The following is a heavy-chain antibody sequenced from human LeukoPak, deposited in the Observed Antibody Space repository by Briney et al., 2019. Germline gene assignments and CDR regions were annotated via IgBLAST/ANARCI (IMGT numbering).Heavy chain of an antibody. CDR2: INPSGGST. V-gene: IGHV1-46*03. CDR1: GYTFTSYY. J-gene: IGHJ4*02. CDR3: ARGIEYYDILTGYEPPDY. Sequence: ASVKVSCKASGYTFTSYYMHWVRQAPGQGLELMGIINPSGGSTSYAQKFQGRVTMTRDTSTSTVYMELSSLRSEDTAVYYCARGIEYYDILTGYEPPDYWGQGTLVTVSS. D-gene: IGHD3-9*01.